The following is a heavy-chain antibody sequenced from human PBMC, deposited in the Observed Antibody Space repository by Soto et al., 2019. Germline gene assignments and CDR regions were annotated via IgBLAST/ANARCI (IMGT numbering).Heavy chain of an antibody. CDR1: GFTFSNYA. CDR2: ISGSGGRS. Sequence: EVQLLDSGGGLVQPGGSLRLSCAASGFTFSNYAMTWVRQGPGKGLEWVSGISGSGGRSYYADSVKGRFTISRDNSKSKFYLQMNSLRGEDTAVYYFAKTFFVWFSQQPDYFYLRGQGNPGHRLL. V-gene: IGHV3-23*01. J-gene: IGHJ4*01. D-gene: IGHD3-16*01. CDR3: AKTFFVWFSQQPDYFYL.